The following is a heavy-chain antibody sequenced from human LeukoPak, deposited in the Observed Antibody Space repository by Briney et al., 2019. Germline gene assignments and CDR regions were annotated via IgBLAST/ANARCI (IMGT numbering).Heavy chain of an antibody. D-gene: IGHD6-6*01. CDR2: IYYSGNT. CDR3: AREPPSYLSRYFDL. V-gene: IGHV4-31*11. J-gene: IGHJ2*01. CDR1: GGSFSGYY. Sequence: SETLSLTCAVYGGSFSGYYWNWIRQHPEKGLEWIGCIYYSGNTYYNPSLRSRIVISVDTSKNQFSLKLSSVTAADTAVYFCAREPPSYLSRYFDLWGRGTLVTVSS.